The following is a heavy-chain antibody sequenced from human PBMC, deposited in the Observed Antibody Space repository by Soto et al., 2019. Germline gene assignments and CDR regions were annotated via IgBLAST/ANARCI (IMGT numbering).Heavy chain of an antibody. CDR1: GYIFTSYY. CDR3: SRVDPGETSPFDH. Sequence: QVELVQSGAEVKKPGASVQVSCKASGYIFTSYYLHWVRQAPGQGLEWMGWINPFDGSRMFAQSFQGRVTFTRDTSTSTVYMELSGLRSDDTAVYYCSRVDPGETSPFDHWGQGTLVTVSS. V-gene: IGHV1-46*03. D-gene: IGHD3-10*01. J-gene: IGHJ4*02. CDR2: INPFDGSR.